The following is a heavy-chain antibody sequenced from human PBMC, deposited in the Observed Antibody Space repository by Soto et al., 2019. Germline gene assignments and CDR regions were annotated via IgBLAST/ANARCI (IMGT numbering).Heavy chain of an antibody. CDR3: AGGFTMGRGVIIYYYGYMDV. D-gene: IGHD3-10*01. V-gene: IGHV1-69*02. CDR1: GGTFSSYT. J-gene: IGHJ6*03. Sequence: QVQLVRSGAEVKKPRSWVKVSCKASGGTFSSYTISWVRQAPGQGLEWMGRIIPILGIANYAQKFHGRVSITADKSPRTAYTELSSLRSEDTAVYVCAGGFTMGRGVIIYYYGYMDVGGKGPTVTVSS. CDR2: IIPILGIA.